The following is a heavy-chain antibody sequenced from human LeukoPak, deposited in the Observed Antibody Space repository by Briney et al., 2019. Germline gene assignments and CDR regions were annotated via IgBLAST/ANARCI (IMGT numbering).Heavy chain of an antibody. CDR2: IYYSGST. V-gene: IGHV4-39*01. Sequence: PSETLSLTCTVSGGSIISSNYYWGWIRQPPGKGLEWIGSIYYSGSTYSNPSLKSRVTISVDTSKNQFSLRLSSVTAADTAVYYCARTVTTYHIYYFDYWGQGTLVTVSS. CDR1: GGSIISSNYY. J-gene: IGHJ4*02. D-gene: IGHD4-17*01. CDR3: ARTVTTYHIYYFDY.